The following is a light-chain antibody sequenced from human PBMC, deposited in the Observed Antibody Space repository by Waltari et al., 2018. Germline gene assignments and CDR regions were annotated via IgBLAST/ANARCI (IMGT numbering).Light chain of an antibody. Sequence: DIQMTQSPSSLPASVGDRVTISCRASQRISRYLNWYQQKPGKAPRLLIYGATSLQSGVPSRFSGSGSGTDFTLTISSLQPEDFATYYCQQTYRTPRTFGQGTKVDI. CDR3: QQTYRTPRT. J-gene: IGKJ1*01. CDR2: GAT. CDR1: QRISRY. V-gene: IGKV1-39*01.